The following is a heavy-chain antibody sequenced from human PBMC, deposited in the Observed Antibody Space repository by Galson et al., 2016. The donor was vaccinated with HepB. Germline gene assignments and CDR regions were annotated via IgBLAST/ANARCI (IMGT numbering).Heavy chain of an antibody. CDR2: INPNSGGA. CDR1: GYSFTGYY. Sequence: SVKVSCKASGYSFTGYYIHWVRQAPGQGLEWMGWINPNSGGANFAQKFQGRVTMTRDTSISTAFMELKRLRSDDTAVYYCARVGTDYSSGWETSYYMDVWGKGTTVTVSS. D-gene: IGHD6-19*01. V-gene: IGHV1-2*02. J-gene: IGHJ6*03. CDR3: ARVGTDYSSGWETSYYMDV.